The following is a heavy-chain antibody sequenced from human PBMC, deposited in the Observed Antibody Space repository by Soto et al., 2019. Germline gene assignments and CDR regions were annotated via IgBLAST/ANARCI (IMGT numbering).Heavy chain of an antibody. CDR3: ARDFFRGRAAAGIVDY. J-gene: IGHJ4*02. D-gene: IGHD6-13*01. CDR2: ISSNGGST. V-gene: IGHV3-64*01. Sequence: EVQLVESGGGLVQPGGSLRLSCAASGFTFSSYAMHWVRQAPGQGLEYVSAISSNGGSTYYANSLKGRFTISRDNSKNTLYLQMGSLRAEDMAVYYCARDFFRGRAAAGIVDYWGQGTLVTVSS. CDR1: GFTFSSYA.